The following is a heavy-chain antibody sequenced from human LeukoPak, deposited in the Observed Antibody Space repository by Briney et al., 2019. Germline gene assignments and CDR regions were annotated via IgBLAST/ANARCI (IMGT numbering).Heavy chain of an antibody. D-gene: IGHD6-13*01. V-gene: IGHV4-4*02. J-gene: IGHJ4*02. CDR1: GASITDTYW. CDR2: IHDSGST. CDR3: ATRATAGPW. Sequence: SGTLSLTCAVSGASITDTYWSTWVRQPPGQGLEWIAEIHDSGSTNYNPTLKSRVTISVDKSKNQFSLDLTSVTAADTAVYYCATRATAGPWWGQGTLVTVSS.